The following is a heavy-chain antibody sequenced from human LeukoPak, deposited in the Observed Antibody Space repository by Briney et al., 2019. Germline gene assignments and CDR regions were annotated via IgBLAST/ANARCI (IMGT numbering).Heavy chain of an antibody. J-gene: IGHJ4*02. Sequence: GGSLRLSCAASGFTFSDYWMTWVRQAPGKGLEWVANIKQDGSQKYYVDSVKGRFTISRDNAKNSLYLQMNSLRAEDTAVYYCARVLWFGESRYFDYWGQGTLVTVSS. CDR3: ARVLWFGESRYFDY. CDR1: GFTFSDYW. V-gene: IGHV3-7*01. CDR2: IKQDGSQK. D-gene: IGHD3-10*01.